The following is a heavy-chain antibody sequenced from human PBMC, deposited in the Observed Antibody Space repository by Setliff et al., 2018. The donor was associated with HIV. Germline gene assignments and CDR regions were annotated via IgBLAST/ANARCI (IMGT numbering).Heavy chain of an antibody. CDR2: INGDGSRI. Sequence: PVGSLRLSCVGFAFIFRDYWMIWVRQSPGEGLECVASINGDGSRINYLDSVRGRFTISRDNAKNSVHLQMNSLRAEDRAVYYCSRAGVPWAFDLWGQGTMVTVS. D-gene: IGHD7-27*01. J-gene: IGHJ3*01. CDR3: SRAGVPWAFDL. V-gene: IGHV3-7*01. CDR1: AFIFRDYW.